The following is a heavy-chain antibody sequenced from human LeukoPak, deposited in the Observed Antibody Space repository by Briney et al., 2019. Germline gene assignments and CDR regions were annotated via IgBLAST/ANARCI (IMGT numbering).Heavy chain of an antibody. CDR3: AKRPSDYGDYVSYYDY. V-gene: IGHV3-30*18. CDR1: GFSFISYG. J-gene: IGHJ4*02. D-gene: IGHD4-17*01. Sequence: GGSLRLSCAASGFSFISYGMHWVRQAPGKGLEWVGVISDDGRSKDYADSVKGRFTISRDNSKDTLYLQMNSLRAEDTAVYYCAKRPSDYGDYVSYYDYWGQGTLVTVSS. CDR2: ISDDGRSK.